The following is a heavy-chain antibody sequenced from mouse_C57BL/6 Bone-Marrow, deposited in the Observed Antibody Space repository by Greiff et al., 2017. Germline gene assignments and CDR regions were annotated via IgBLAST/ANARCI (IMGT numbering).Heavy chain of an antibody. J-gene: IGHJ3*01. V-gene: IGHV1-47*01. CDR3: ARQDYYDYDGFAY. CDR1: GYTFTTYP. CDR2: FHPYNDDT. Sequence: QVQLKESGAELVKPGASVKMSCKASGYTFTTYPIEWMKQNHGKSLEWIGNFHPYNDDTKYNEKFKGKATLTVEKSSSTVYLELSRLTSDDSAVYYCARQDYYDYDGFAYWGQGTLVTVSA. D-gene: IGHD2-4*01.